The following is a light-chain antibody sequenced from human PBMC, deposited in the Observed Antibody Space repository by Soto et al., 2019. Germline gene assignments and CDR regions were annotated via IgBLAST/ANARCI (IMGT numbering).Light chain of an antibody. CDR1: SSDVGGYNY. CDR3: SSYTTSGSLV. V-gene: IGLV2-14*01. CDR2: DVS. Sequence: QSVLTQPASVSGSPGQSITISCTGTSSDVGGYNYVSWYQQHPGKAPKLMIYDVSNRPSGVSNRFSGSKSGNTASLTISGLQADDEADYYCSSYTTSGSLVFGGGTHLTVL. J-gene: IGLJ2*01.